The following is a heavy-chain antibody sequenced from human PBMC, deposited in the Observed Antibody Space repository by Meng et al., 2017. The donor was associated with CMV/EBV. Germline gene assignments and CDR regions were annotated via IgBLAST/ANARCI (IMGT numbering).Heavy chain of an antibody. J-gene: IGHJ6*02. D-gene: IGHD4/OR15-4a*01. CDR2: IRYDGSNK. CDR3: ARDKVLQGATYYYYYGMDV. V-gene: IGHV3-30*02. CDR1: GFTFSSYG. Sequence: GESLKISCAASGFTFSSYGMHWVRQAPGKGLEWVAFIRYDGSNKYYADSVKGRFTISRDNSKNTLYLQMNSLRAEDTAVYYCARDKVLQGATYYYYYGMDVWGQGTTVTVSS.